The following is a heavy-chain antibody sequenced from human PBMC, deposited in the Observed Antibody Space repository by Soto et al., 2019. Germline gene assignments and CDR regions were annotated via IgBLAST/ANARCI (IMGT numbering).Heavy chain of an antibody. CDR3: ARERPDGARLDP. Sequence: QVQLQESGPGLVKPSQTLSLTCTVSGGSISSGDYYWGWIRQPPGKGLEWIGYIYHSGSTYYHPSIKSRVTISVDTSKNQFSLKLSSVTAVDTAVYYCARERPDGARLDPWGQGTLVTVSS. D-gene: IGHD6-6*01. V-gene: IGHV4-30-4*01. CDR2: IYHSGST. CDR1: GGSISSGDYY. J-gene: IGHJ5*02.